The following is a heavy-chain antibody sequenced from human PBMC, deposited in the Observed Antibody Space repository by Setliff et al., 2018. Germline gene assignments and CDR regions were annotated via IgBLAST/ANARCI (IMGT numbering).Heavy chain of an antibody. CDR3: ASSAKAARPGYYYYYMDV. CDR1: GYTFTSYA. Sequence: ASVKVSCKASGYTFTSYAMNWVRQAPGQGLEWMGWINTNTGDPTYAQGFTGRFVFSLDTSVSTAYLQISSLKAEDTAVYYCASSAKAARPGYYYYYMDVWGKETTVTVSS. D-gene: IGHD6-6*01. CDR2: INTNTGDP. V-gene: IGHV7-4-1*02. J-gene: IGHJ6*03.